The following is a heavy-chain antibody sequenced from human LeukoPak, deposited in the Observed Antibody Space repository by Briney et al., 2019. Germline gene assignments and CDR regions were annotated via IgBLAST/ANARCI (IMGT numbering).Heavy chain of an antibody. D-gene: IGHD4-11*01. CDR1: GFTFSSYC. CDR3: ARGYGNYGY. V-gene: IGHV3-7*01. J-gene: IGHJ4*02. Sequence: SGGSLRLSCAASGFTFSSYCMSWVRQAPGKGLEWVANINQDGSEKYYVDSVKGRFTISRDNGKNSRYLQMKSLRAEDTVVYFCARGYGNYGYWGQGTLVTVSS. CDR2: INQDGSEK.